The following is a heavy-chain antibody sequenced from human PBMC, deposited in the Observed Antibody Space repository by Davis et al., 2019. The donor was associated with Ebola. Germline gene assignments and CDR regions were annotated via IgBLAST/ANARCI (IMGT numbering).Heavy chain of an antibody. CDR3: ARDPFL. CDR1: GGSINYYY. J-gene: IGHJ4*02. CDR2: IYSTGTT. V-gene: IGHV4-59*01. Sequence: GSLRLSCSVSGGSINYYYWSWIRQPPGKALEWIGHIYSTGTTDYNPSLKSRITISIHPSKNQFSLRLTSVTAADTAVYYCARDPFLWGQGTLVTVSS.